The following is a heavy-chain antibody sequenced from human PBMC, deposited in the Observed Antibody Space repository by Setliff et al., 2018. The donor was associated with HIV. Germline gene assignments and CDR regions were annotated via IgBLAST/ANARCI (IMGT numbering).Heavy chain of an antibody. CDR1: GYTFTNYG. D-gene: IGHD3-3*01. CDR2: LASYNGDT. CDR3: ARDGYYNSWSGYGYYYYYMDV. V-gene: IGHV1-18*01. Sequence: GASVKVSCKASGYTFTNYGITWVRQAPGHGLEWMGWLASYNGDTNYAQKFQGRLTMTEDTSTDTAYMELSSLRSDDTAVYYCARDGYYNSWSGYGYYYYYMDVWGKGTTVTVSS. J-gene: IGHJ6*03.